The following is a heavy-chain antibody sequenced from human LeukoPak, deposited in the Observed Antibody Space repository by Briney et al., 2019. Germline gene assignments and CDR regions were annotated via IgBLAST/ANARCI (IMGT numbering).Heavy chain of an antibody. D-gene: IGHD6-19*01. CDR1: GFTFSSSW. V-gene: IGHV3-7*01. J-gene: IGHJ4*02. CDR2: IKQDGSEK. CDR3: ARGRGGGWRNDH. Sequence: PGGSLRLSCAASGFTFSSSWMNWVRQAQGKGLEWVANIKQDGSEKYYVDSVKGRFTISRDNAKNSLYLQMNSLRAEDTAVYYCARGRGGGWRNDHWCEGTLVTVSS.